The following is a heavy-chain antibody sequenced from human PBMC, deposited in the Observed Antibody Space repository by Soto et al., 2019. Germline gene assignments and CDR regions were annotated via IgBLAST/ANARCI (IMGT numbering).Heavy chain of an antibody. J-gene: IGHJ4*02. V-gene: IGHV3-30-3*01. CDR1: GLTFSRYA. CDR2: ISYDGGNK. CDR3: ARGYYDNSGYLFDY. D-gene: IGHD3-22*01. Sequence: QVQLVESGGGVVQPGRSLRLSCAGSGLTFSRYAMYWVRQAPGKGLEWVAVISYDGGNKYYADSVKGRFTISRDNSNNPLYLQMNSLRAEDTAVYYCARGYYDNSGYLFDYWGQGTLVTVSS.